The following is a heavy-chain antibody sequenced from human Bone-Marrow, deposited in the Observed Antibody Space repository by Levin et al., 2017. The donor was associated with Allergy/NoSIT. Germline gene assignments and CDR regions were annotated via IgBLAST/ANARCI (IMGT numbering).Heavy chain of an antibody. D-gene: IGHD6-19*01. CDR1: GYTFTSYD. J-gene: IGHJ5*01. Sequence: ASVKVSCKASGYTFTSYDINWVRQATGQGPEWMGWMNPNSGDTGYVQKFQGRVTMTRSTSIDTAYMELSSLRSEDTAVYYCARSGAGTGVWFDSWGQGTLVTVSS. V-gene: IGHV1-8*01. CDR3: ARSGAGTGVWFDS. CDR2: MNPNSGDT.